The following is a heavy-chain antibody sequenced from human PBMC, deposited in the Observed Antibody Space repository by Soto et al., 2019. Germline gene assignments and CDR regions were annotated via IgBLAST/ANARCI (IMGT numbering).Heavy chain of an antibody. D-gene: IGHD6-25*01. V-gene: IGHV3-23*01. CDR3: AKFIVGTGGSSGWPWFLDS. CDR2: LSGTGGTT. Sequence: EVQLLESGGGLVQPGGSLRLSCAASGFAFSSYAMTWVRQAPGKGLEWVSALSGTGGTTYSAASVRGRFTIARDNSKTTIYLQMNGLSPEDSAIYYCAKFIVGTGGSSGWPWFLDSWGQGTLVTVSS. CDR1: GFAFSSYA. J-gene: IGHJ4*02.